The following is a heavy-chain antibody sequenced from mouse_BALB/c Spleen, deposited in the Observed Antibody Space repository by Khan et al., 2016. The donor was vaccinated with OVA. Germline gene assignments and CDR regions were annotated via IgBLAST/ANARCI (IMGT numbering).Heavy chain of an antibody. J-gene: IGHJ4*01. V-gene: IGHV2-6*02. CDR2: IWSDGNT. CDR1: GFTLTSYG. Sequence: VQLQESGPGLVAPSQSLSITCTVSGFTLTSYGIHWVRQPPGKGLEWLVVIWSDGNTNYNSALNSRLSIRKDNSKSQVSSKMNSLQTDDTAIYXCARWFVDYSSLYAMDYWGQGTSVTVSS. CDR3: ARWFVDYSSLYAMDY. D-gene: IGHD1-1*01.